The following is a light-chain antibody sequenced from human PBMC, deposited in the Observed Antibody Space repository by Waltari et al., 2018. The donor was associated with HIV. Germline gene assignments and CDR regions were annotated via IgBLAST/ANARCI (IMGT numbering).Light chain of an antibody. Sequence: DIQMTQSPSSLSASIGDKVTITCRASQSITTFLNWYQQKPGKAPKLLIYAASSLQGGVPSRFSGSGSGKDFTLTVVGLQPEDFATYFCQQSYTISPTFGGGTKVEIK. CDR1: QSITTF. CDR2: AAS. J-gene: IGKJ4*01. V-gene: IGKV1-39*01. CDR3: QQSYTISPT.